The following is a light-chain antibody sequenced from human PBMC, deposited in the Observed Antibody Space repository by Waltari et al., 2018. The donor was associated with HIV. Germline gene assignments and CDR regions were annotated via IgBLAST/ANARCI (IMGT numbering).Light chain of an antibody. CDR3: SSYTSSSTYV. CDR1: SRDVGGYIY. CDR2: DVS. V-gene: IGLV2-14*03. Sequence: QSALTQPASVSGSPGQSITISCTGTSRDVGGYIYVSWYQHHPGKAPKLMIYDVSNRPSGVSNRFSGSKSGNTASLTISGLQAEDEADYYCSSYTSSSTYVFGTGTKVTVL. J-gene: IGLJ1*01.